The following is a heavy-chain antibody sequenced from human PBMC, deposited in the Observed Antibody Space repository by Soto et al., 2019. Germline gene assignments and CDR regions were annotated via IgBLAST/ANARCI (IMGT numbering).Heavy chain of an antibody. D-gene: IGHD6-19*01. J-gene: IGHJ4*02. CDR2: IYHSGST. CDR1: GYSISSGYY. Sequence: VSLTCAASGYSISSGYYWGWIRQPPGKGLEWIGSIYHSGSTYYNPSLKSRVTISVDTSKNQFSLKLSSVTAADTAVYYCARDPRLGPFDYWGQGTLVTVSS. CDR3: ARDPRLGPFDY. V-gene: IGHV4-38-2*02.